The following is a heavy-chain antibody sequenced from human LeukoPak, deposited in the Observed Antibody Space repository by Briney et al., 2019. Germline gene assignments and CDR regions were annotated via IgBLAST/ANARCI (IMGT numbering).Heavy chain of an antibody. V-gene: IGHV4-39*07. Sequence: SETLSLTCTVSGGSICTSNYYWGWIRQPPGKGLEWIGNIFYSGSTYYSPSVKSRVTISLDTSRNQFSLKLSSVTAADTAVYYCARGTAARGFDPWGQGTLVTVSS. D-gene: IGHD2-2*01. CDR1: GGSICTSNYY. J-gene: IGHJ5*02. CDR2: IFYSGST. CDR3: ARGTAARGFDP.